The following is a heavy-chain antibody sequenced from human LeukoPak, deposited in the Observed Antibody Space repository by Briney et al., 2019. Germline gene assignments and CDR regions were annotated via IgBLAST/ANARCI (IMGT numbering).Heavy chain of an antibody. CDR3: AKDPRAHYYDSSGYFEC. V-gene: IGHV3-23*01. D-gene: IGHD3-22*01. J-gene: IGHJ4*02. Sequence: GGSLRLSCAASGFTFSSYAMSWVRQAPGKGLEWVSAISGSGGSTYYAGSVKGRFTISRDNSKNTLYLQMNSLRAEDTAVYYCAKDPRAHYYDSSGYFECWGQGTLVTVSS. CDR1: GFTFSSYA. CDR2: ISGSGGST.